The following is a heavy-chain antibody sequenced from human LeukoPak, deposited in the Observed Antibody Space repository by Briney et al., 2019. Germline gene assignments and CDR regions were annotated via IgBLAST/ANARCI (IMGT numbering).Heavy chain of an antibody. D-gene: IGHD3-3*01. CDR3: ARVLGEETYYDFLSGLDY. CDR1: GFTFSSDG. Sequence: AGGSLRLSCAPSGFTFSSDGTHWVRQAPGKGLGWVAFISIDGSNKYYADSVKGRLIISRDSSDNTLYLQMNSLRSEDTAVYYCARVLGEETYYDFLSGLDYWGQGTLVTVSS. J-gene: IGHJ4*02. V-gene: IGHV3-30*03. CDR2: ISIDGSNK.